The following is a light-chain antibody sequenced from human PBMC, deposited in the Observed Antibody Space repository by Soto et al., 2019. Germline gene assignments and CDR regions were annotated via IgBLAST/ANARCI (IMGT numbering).Light chain of an antibody. J-gene: IGKJ1*01. Sequence: DIQMTQSPSTLSASVGDRVTITCRASQSISSWLAWYQQKPGKAPKLLIYDASSLESGVPSRFSGSGSGTEFTLTISSPQPDDFATYYCQQYNSYSRTFGQGTRWIS. CDR3: QQYNSYSRT. V-gene: IGKV1-5*01. CDR1: QSISSW. CDR2: DAS.